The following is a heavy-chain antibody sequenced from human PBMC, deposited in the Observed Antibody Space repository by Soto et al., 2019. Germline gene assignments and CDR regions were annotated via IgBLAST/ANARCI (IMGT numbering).Heavy chain of an antibody. CDR3: ARAYYYDSSHNAFDI. Sequence: SETLSLTYTVSGGSISSGDYYWSWIRQPPGKGLEWIGYIYYSGSTYYNPSLKSRVTISVDTSKNQFSLKLSSVTAADTAVYYCARAYYYDSSHNAFDIWGQGTMVTVSS. CDR1: GGSISSGDYY. V-gene: IGHV4-30-4*01. D-gene: IGHD3-22*01. CDR2: IYYSGST. J-gene: IGHJ3*02.